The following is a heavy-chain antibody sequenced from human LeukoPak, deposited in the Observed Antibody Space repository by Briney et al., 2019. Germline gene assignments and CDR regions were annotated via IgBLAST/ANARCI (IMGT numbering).Heavy chain of an antibody. D-gene: IGHD3/OR15-3a*01. J-gene: IGHJ5*02. Sequence: SETLSLTCTVSGGSISSYYWSWIRQPPGKGLEWIGYIYYSGSTNYNPSLKSRVTISVDTSKNQFSLKLSSVTAAYTAVYYCAREIGRSLGWFDPWGQGTLVTVSS. CDR2: IYYSGST. CDR1: GGSISSYY. V-gene: IGHV4-59*01. CDR3: AREIGRSLGWFDP.